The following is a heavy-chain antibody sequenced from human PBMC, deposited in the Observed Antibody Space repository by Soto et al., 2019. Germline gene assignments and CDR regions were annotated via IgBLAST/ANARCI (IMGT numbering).Heavy chain of an antibody. CDR2: ISGSGFKE. CDR1: GFIFENFG. CDR3: AKNQGVELVPLATVDWFDP. V-gene: IGHV3-23*01. Sequence: LRLSCAASGFIFENFGMSWVRQAPGKGLEWISSISGSGFKEYYADSVKGRFTISRDNSKSTVYLELNNLSAEDTAVYHCAKNQGVELVPLATVDWFDPWGQGSVVTVSS. D-gene: IGHD1-26*01. J-gene: IGHJ5*02.